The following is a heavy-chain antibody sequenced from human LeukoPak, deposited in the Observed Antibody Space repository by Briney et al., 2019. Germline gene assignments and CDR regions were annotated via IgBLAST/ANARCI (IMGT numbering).Heavy chain of an antibody. V-gene: IGHV3-30*02. CDR3: AKDGIARSIFDY. CDR2: IRNDGSDK. CDR1: GFTFTTYG. Sequence: GGSLRLSCAASGFTFTTYGMHWVRQAPGKGLEWVAFIRNDGSDKYYADSVKGRFTISRDNSKNTLYLQMNSLRAEDTAVYYCAKDGIARSIFDYWGQGTLVTVSS. J-gene: IGHJ4*02. D-gene: IGHD1-1*01.